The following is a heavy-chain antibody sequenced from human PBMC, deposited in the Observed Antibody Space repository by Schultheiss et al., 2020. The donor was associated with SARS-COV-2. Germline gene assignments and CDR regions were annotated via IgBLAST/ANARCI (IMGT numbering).Heavy chain of an antibody. CDR1: GGSISSYY. Sequence: SETLSLTCTVSGGSISSYYWGWIRQPPGKGLEWIGSIYYSGSTYYNPSLKSRVTISVDRSKKQFSLKMKSVTAADTAVYYCARGSSGGDDYWGQGTLVTVSS. CDR2: IYYSGST. CDR3: ARGSSGGDDY. V-gene: IGHV4-39*07. D-gene: IGHD3-16*01. J-gene: IGHJ4*02.